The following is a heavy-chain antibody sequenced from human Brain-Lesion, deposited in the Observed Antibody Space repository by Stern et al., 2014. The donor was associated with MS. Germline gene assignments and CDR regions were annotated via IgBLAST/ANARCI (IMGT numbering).Heavy chain of an antibody. D-gene: IGHD3-10*01. CDR2: INRDGSTT. Sequence: EVQLEESGGGLVQPGGSLRLSCAASGFTFSNSWMHWVRQAPGKGLAWVSRINRDGSTTTYADSVKGRFTISRDNAKNTLYLQMSSLRAEDTAVYYCTILSGPYDHWGQGTLVTVSS. CDR3: TILSGPYDH. J-gene: IGHJ4*02. V-gene: IGHV3-74*02. CDR1: GFTFSNSW.